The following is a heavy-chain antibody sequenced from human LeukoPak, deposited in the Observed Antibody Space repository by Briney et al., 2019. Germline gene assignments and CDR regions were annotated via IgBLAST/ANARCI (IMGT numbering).Heavy chain of an antibody. V-gene: IGHV3-43D*03. CDR3: AKVVGRYYYYGMDV. J-gene: IGHJ6*02. CDR1: GFTFDDYA. Sequence: GGSLRLFCAASGFTFDDYAMHWVRQAPGKGLEWVSLISWDGGSTYYADSVKGRFTISRDNSKNSLYLQMNSLRAEDTALYYCAKVVGRYYYYGMDVWGQGTMVTVSS. CDR2: ISWDGGST.